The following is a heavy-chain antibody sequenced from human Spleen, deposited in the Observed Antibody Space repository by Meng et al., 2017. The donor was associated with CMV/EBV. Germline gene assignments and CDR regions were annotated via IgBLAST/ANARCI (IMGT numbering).Heavy chain of an antibody. J-gene: IGHJ5*02. CDR1: FTRNY. D-gene: IGHD6-13*01. CDR2: INTGNGNT. CDR3: ATGGIAAAGIPNWFDP. V-gene: IGHV1-3*04. Sequence: FTRNYNNCVRHGNGQGLEWMRWINTGNGNTEYSQKFQGRVTISRGTSASTAYMELSSLRSEDTAVYYCATGGIAAAGIPNWFDPWGQGALVTVSS.